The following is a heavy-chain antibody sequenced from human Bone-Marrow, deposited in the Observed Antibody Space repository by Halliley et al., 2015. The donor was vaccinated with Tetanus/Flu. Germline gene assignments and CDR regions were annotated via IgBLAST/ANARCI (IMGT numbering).Heavy chain of an antibody. Sequence: TLSLTCSVSGGSLSGYHWSWVRQPPGKGLEWIAHIFLNGGTNYNPTLKNRLTMSVDTSKNQLSLRLSSVTAADTAVYFCARDLAAGAINFYPADMDVWGQGSTVPVFS. CDR3: ARDLAAGAINFYPADMDV. J-gene: IGHJ6*02. CDR1: GGSLSGYH. CDR2: IFLNGGT. D-gene: IGHD2-2*01. V-gene: IGHV4-59*13.